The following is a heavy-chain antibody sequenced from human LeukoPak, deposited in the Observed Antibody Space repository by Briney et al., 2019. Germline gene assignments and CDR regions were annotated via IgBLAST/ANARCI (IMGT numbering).Heavy chain of an antibody. D-gene: IGHD3-22*01. Sequence: ASVKVSCKASGYTFTSYYMHWVRQAPGQGLEWMGIINPSGGSTSYAQKFQGRVTMTRDTSTSTVYMELSSLRSEDTAVYYCATRGGITMIVVDHDAFDIWGQGTMVTVSS. CDR2: INPSGGST. CDR1: GYTFTSYY. J-gene: IGHJ3*02. V-gene: IGHV1-46*01. CDR3: ATRGGITMIVVDHDAFDI.